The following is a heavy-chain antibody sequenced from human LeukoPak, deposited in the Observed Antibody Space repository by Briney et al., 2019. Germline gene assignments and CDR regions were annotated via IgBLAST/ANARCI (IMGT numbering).Heavy chain of an antibody. D-gene: IGHD5-18*01. Sequence: GGSLRLSCAASGFTFSSYSMNWVRQAPGKGLEWVSSISSSSSYIYYVDSVKGRFTISRDNAKNTLYLQMNSLRADDTAVYYCARDLRLWDLDFWGQGTLVTVSS. CDR1: GFTFSSYS. CDR3: ARDLRLWDLDF. V-gene: IGHV3-21*01. CDR2: ISSSSSYI. J-gene: IGHJ4*02.